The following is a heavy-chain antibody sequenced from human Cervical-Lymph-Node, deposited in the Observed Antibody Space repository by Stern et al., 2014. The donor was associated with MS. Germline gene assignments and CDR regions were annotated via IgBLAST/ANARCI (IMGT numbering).Heavy chain of an antibody. V-gene: IGHV3-30*18. D-gene: IGHD2-15*01. CDR3: AKSGGVVNFQSCYYGMDV. CDR2: ISYDGSNK. CDR1: GFTFSTYG. Sequence: VQLEESGGGVVQPGRSLSLSCAASGFTFSTYGMHWVRQAPGKGLEWVAVISYDGSNKYYADSVKGRFTISRDNSKNTLYLQMNSLRAEDTAVYYCAKSGGVVNFQSCYYGMDVWGQGTTVTVSS. J-gene: IGHJ6*02.